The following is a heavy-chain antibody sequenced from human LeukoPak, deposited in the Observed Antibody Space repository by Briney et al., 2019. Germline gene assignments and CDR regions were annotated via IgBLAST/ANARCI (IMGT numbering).Heavy chain of an antibody. V-gene: IGHV1-69*04. Sequence: SVKVSCKASGGTFSSYAISWVRQAPGQGLEWMGRIIPILGITNYAQKFQGRVTITADKSTSTAYMELSSLRSEDTAVYYCARIIAAAGTVRAFDIWGQGTMVTVSS. CDR1: GGTFSSYA. CDR2: IIPILGIT. CDR3: ARIIAAAGTVRAFDI. D-gene: IGHD6-13*01. J-gene: IGHJ3*02.